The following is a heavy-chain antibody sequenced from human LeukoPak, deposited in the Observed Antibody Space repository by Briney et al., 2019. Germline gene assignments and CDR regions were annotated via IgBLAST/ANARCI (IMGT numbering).Heavy chain of an antibody. V-gene: IGHV1-2*02. Sequence: ASVKVSCKASGYTFTGYYMHWVRQAPGQGLEWMGWINPNSGGTNYAQKFQGRVTMTRDTSISTAYMELSRLRCDDTAVYYCARVGYSSSWVTFDYWGQGTLVTVSS. D-gene: IGHD6-13*01. CDR2: INPNSGGT. CDR1: GYTFTGYY. CDR3: ARVGYSSSWVTFDY. J-gene: IGHJ4*02.